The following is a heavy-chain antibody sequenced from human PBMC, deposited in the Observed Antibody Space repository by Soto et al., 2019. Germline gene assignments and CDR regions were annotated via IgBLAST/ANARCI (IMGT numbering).Heavy chain of an antibody. V-gene: IGHV5-51*01. CDR2: FYPGDSDT. D-gene: IGHD4-17*01. CDR3: ARQGNGAEGFDY. Sequence: PGESLKISCQGSGYSFTDYRITWVRQMPGKGLEWMGIFYPGDSDTRYSPSFQGQVTISADRSISTAYLQWSSLKPSDTAMYYCARQGNGAEGFDYWGQGTLVTVSS. CDR1: GYSFTDYR. J-gene: IGHJ4*02.